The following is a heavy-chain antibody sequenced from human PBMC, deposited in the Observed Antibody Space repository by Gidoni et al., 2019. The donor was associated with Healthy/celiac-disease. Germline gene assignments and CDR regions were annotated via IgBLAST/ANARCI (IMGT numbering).Heavy chain of an antibody. CDR3: AKDVRGKRFLEWLVVPDAFDI. J-gene: IGHJ3*02. D-gene: IGHD3-3*01. V-gene: IGHV3-30*18. CDR2: IAYDGSNK. CDR1: GFTFGSYG. Sequence: QVQLVESGGGVVQPGRSLRLSCAASGFTFGSYGMHWVRQAPGKGLEWVAVIAYDGSNKYYADAVKGRFTISRDNSKNTLYLQMNSLRAEDTSLYYCAKDVRGKRFLEWLVVPDAFDIWGQGTMVTVSS.